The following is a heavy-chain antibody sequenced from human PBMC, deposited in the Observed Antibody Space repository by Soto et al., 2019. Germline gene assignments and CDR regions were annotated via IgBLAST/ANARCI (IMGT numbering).Heavy chain of an antibody. CDR2: INPSGGST. Sequence: AAVKVSCKASGYTFTSYYMHWVRQAPGQGLERMGIINPSGGSTSYAQKFQGRVTMTRDTSTSTVYMELSSLRSEDTAVYYCAREGLVLVPTTFNSDDYRYANAVRGRRTTVTVSS. CDR3: AREGLVLVPTTFNSDDYRYANAV. V-gene: IGHV1-46*01. D-gene: IGHD2-2*01. CDR1: GYTFTSYY. J-gene: IGHJ6*02.